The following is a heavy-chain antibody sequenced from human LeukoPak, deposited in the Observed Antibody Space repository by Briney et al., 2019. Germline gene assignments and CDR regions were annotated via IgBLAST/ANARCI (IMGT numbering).Heavy chain of an antibody. Sequence: GGSLRLSCAASGFTFSSYAMSWVRQAPGKGLEWVGRIKSKTNSGTTDYAAPVKGRFTISRDDSKNTVYLHMNSLTTEDTALYYCTTGILVVRYFDYWGQGTLVTVSS. CDR2: IKSKTNSGTT. CDR1: GFTFSSYA. V-gene: IGHV3-15*01. J-gene: IGHJ4*02. D-gene: IGHD3-22*01. CDR3: TTGILVVRYFDY.